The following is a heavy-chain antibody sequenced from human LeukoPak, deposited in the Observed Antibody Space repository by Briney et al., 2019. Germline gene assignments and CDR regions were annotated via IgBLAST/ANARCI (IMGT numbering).Heavy chain of an antibody. CDR1: GFTFSSYA. CDR2: ISGSGGST. V-gene: IGHV3-23*01. J-gene: IGHJ6*02. D-gene: IGHD5-18*01. CDR3: AKDPPRTWIQLWSRSYYYYGMDV. Sequence: GGSLRLSCAASGFTFSSYAMGWVRQAPGKGLEWVSAISGSGGSTYYADSVKGRFTISRDNSKNTLYLQMNSLRAEDTAVYHCAKDPPRTWIQLWSRSYYYYGMDVWGQGTTVTVSS.